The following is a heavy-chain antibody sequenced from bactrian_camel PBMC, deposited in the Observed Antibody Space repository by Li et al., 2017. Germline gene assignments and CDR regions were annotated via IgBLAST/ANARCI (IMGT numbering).Heavy chain of an antibody. CDR3: AADGPRTVAAVTSLNAQVYNY. V-gene: IGHV3S53*01. D-gene: IGHD6*01. Sequence: HVQLVESGGGAVQAGGSLNLSCTASSNEYRTYCMAWFRQVPGKDREGVATIDLEGNTKYADFVKGRFFISRDYTKTNLFLQMNSLKSEDSAMYYCAADGPRTVAAVTSLNAQVYNYWGQGTQVTVS. J-gene: IGHJ4*01. CDR1: SNEYRTYC. CDR2: IDLEGNT.